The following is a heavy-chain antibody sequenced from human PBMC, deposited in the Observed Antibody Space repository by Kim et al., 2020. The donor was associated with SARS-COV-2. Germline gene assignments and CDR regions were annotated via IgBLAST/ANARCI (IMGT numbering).Heavy chain of an antibody. CDR2: IYYSGST. CDR3: ARRRFYGHFDY. CDR1: GGSISSSSYY. Sequence: SETLSLTCTVSGGSISSSSYYWGWIRQPPGKGLEWIGSIYYSGSTYYNPSLKSRVTISVDTSKNQFSLKLSSVTAADTAVYYCARRRFYGHFDYWGQGTLVTVSS. J-gene: IGHJ4*02. V-gene: IGHV4-39*01. D-gene: IGHD4-17*01.